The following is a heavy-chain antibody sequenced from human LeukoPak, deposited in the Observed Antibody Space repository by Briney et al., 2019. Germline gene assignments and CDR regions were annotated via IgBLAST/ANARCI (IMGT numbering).Heavy chain of an antibody. CDR1: GFTFSSYA. CDR2: IRATAGTT. Sequence: GGSLRLSCAASGFTFSSYAMTWVRQAPGKGLQWVSTIRATAGTTYYADSVRGRFTISRDSSKNTVFLQMNSLRAEDTAVYYCAKGGYTSHYDYWGQGTLVTVSS. V-gene: IGHV3-23*01. D-gene: IGHD5-12*01. CDR3: AKGGYTSHYDY. J-gene: IGHJ4*02.